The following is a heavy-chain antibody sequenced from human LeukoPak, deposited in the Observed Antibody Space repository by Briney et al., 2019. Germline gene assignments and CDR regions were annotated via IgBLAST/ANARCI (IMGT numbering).Heavy chain of an antibody. D-gene: IGHD4-23*01. CDR3: ARGGTVVRVWNRFDP. Sequence: SETLSLTCTVSGGSISSYYWSWIRQPPGKGLEWIGYIYYSGSTYYNPSLKSRVTISVDTSKNQFSLKLISVTAADTAVYYCARGGTVVRVWNRFDPWGQGTLVTVSS. CDR2: IYYSGST. CDR1: GGSISSYY. V-gene: IGHV4-59*12. J-gene: IGHJ5*02.